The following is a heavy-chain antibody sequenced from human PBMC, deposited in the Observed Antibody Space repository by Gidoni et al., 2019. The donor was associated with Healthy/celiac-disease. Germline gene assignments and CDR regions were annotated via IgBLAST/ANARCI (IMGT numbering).Heavy chain of an antibody. Sequence: EVQLLESGGGWVQPGGSLRLSCAASGFPFSSYAMSWVRQAPGQGLEWVSAISGRGGSTYYADSVKGRFTISRDNSKNTLYLQMNSLRAEDTAVYYCAKAPSFGELSDWGQGTLVTVSS. V-gene: IGHV3-23*01. CDR3: AKAPSFGELSD. D-gene: IGHD3-10*01. CDR2: ISGRGGST. J-gene: IGHJ4*02. CDR1: GFPFSSYA.